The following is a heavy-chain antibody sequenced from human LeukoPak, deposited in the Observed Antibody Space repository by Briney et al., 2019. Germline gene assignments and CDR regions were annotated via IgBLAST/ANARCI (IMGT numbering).Heavy chain of an antibody. V-gene: IGHV3-15*04. D-gene: IGHD3-10*01. CDR3: TTYGSGRKFDH. CDR1: GFSFSDAW. Sequence: PGGSLRLSCAASGFSFSDAWMSWVRQIPGKGLEWVGRIESKTDGGTTDYAAPVKGRFTISRDDSTNTLYLQMNSLKSEDTAVYYCTTYGSGRKFDHWGQGTLVTVSS. J-gene: IGHJ4*02. CDR2: IESKTDGGTT.